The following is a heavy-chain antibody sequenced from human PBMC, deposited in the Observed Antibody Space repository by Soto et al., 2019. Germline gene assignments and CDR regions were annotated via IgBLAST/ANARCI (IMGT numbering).Heavy chain of an antibody. D-gene: IGHD4-17*01. J-gene: IGHJ5*02. Sequence: ASVKVSCKASGYTFTTYYLHWVRQAPGQGLEWIGIINPSGGSTNYAQRFQGRVTMTSDTSTSTVYMELSSLRADDTAVYYCARVVVNKTETTSNWFDPWGQGTLVTVSS. CDR2: INPSGGST. CDR1: GYTFTTYY. V-gene: IGHV1-46*01. CDR3: ARVVVNKTETTSNWFDP.